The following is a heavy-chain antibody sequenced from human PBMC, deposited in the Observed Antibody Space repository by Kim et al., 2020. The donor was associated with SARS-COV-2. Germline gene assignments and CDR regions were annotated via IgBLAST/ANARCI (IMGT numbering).Heavy chain of an antibody. Sequence: GGSLRLSCAASGFTFSNFGMHWVRQAPGKGLEWVAVISYDGSDKYYADSVKGRFTISRDNSKNTLYLQMNSLRAEDTAVYYCAKTAAGATNWYFDLWGRGTLFTVSS. CDR2: ISYDGSDK. V-gene: IGHV3-30*18. CDR3: AKTAAGATNWYFDL. CDR1: GFTFSNFG. J-gene: IGHJ2*01. D-gene: IGHD1-26*01.